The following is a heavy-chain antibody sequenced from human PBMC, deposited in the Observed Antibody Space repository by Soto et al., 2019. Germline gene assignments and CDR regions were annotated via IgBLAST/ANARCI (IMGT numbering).Heavy chain of an antibody. Sequence: SETLSLTCAVYGGSFSGYYWSWIRQPPGKGLEWIGEINHSGSTNYNPSLKSRVTISVDTSKNQFSLKLSSVTAADTAVYYCARDSEDWNYFDYWGQGTLVTVS. V-gene: IGHV4-34*01. J-gene: IGHJ4*02. D-gene: IGHD1-1*01. CDR3: ARDSEDWNYFDY. CDR2: INHSGST. CDR1: GGSFSGYY.